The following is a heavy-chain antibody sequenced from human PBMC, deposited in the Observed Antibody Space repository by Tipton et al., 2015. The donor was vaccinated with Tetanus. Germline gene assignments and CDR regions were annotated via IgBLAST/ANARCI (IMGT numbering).Heavy chain of an antibody. CDR1: GGSVRSGAYQ. Sequence: TLSLTCTVSGGSVRSGAYQWNWIRPPPGKGLEWLAYFSYSGSTNSNYALKSRITISRDPSKNQIPLKLTSETAAGTGVCYCARDPAVLRFLEWLPDWYFALWGRGALVTVSS. J-gene: IGHJ2*01. D-gene: IGHD3-3*01. CDR3: ARDPAVLRFLEWLPDWYFAL. V-gene: IGHV4-61*08. CDR2: FSYSGST.